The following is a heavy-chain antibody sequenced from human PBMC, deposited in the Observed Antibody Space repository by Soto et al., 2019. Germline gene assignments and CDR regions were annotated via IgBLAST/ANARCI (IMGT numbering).Heavy chain of an antibody. Sequence: ASVKVSCKASGYTFTSYGISWVRQAPGQGLEWMGWISAYNGNTNYAQKLQGRVTMTTDTSTSTAYMELRSLRSDDTAVYYCARDQESYDISTGYSWYSAYWGQGTLVTVSS. J-gene: IGHJ4*02. CDR3: ARDQESYDISTGYSWYSAY. D-gene: IGHD3-9*01. CDR1: GYTFTSYG. CDR2: ISAYNGNT. V-gene: IGHV1-18*01.